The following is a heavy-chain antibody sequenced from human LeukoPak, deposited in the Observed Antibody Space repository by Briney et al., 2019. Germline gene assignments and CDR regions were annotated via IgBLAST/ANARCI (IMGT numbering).Heavy chain of an antibody. Sequence: GGTLRLSCAASGFTFSSYSMNWVRQAPGKGLEWVSYISSSSSTIYYADSVKGRFTISRDNAKNSLYLQMNSLRAEDTAVYYCASYGWGQLLWFGELSDYMDVWGKGTTVTVSS. CDR2: ISSSSSTI. V-gene: IGHV3-48*01. J-gene: IGHJ6*03. CDR1: GFTFSSYS. CDR3: ASYGWGQLLWFGELSDYMDV. D-gene: IGHD3-10*01.